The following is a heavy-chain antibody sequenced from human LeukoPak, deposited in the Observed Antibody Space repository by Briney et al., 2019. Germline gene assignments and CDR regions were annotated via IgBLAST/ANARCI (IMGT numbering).Heavy chain of an antibody. CDR2: IIPIFGTA. D-gene: IGHD3-10*01. Sequence: SVKVSCKASGGTFSSYAISWVRQAPGQGLEWMGGIIPIFGTANYAQKFQGRVTITADESTSTAYMELSSLRSEDTAVYYCARVSLGNEPGAPQNYYYYGMDVWGQGTTVTVSS. J-gene: IGHJ6*02. CDR1: GGTFSSYA. V-gene: IGHV1-69*13. CDR3: ARVSLGNEPGAPQNYYYYGMDV.